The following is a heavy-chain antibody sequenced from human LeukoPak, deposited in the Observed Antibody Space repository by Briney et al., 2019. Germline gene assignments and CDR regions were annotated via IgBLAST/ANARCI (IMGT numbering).Heavy chain of an antibody. J-gene: IGHJ6*02. CDR2: IWYDGSNK. CDR1: GFTFSSYG. Sequence: PGGSLRLSCAASGFTFSSYGMHWVRQAPGKGLEWVAVIWYDGSNKYYADSVKGRFTISRDNSKNTLYLQMNSLRAEDTAVYYCARDSEDIVVVPAAMPYYYGMDVWGQGNTVTVSS. CDR3: ARDSEDIVVVPAAMPYYYGMDV. V-gene: IGHV3-33*01. D-gene: IGHD2-2*01.